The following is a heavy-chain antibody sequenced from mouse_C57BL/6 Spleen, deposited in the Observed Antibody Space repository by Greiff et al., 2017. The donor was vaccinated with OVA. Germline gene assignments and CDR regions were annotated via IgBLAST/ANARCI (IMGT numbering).Heavy chain of an antibody. D-gene: IGHD1-1*01. CDR3: TSTVVAFDY. Sequence: VQLQQSGAELVRPGASVTLSCKASGYTFTDYEMHWVKQTPVHGLEWIGAIDPETGGTAYNQKFKGKAILTADKSSSTAYMELRSLTSEDSAVDYCTSTVVAFDYWGQGTTLTVSS. CDR2: IDPETGGT. CDR1: GYTFTDYE. J-gene: IGHJ2*01. V-gene: IGHV1-15*01.